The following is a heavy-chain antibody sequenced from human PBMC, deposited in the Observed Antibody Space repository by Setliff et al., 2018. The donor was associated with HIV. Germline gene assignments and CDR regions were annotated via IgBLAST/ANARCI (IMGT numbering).Heavy chain of an antibody. CDR1: SYSISSGYF. CDR2: IYHNGNT. D-gene: IGHD2-15*01. V-gene: IGHV4-38-2*02. J-gene: IGHJ5*02. Sequence: PSETLSLTCTVSSYSISSGYFWGWIRQPPGKGLEWIGTIYHNGNTNYNPSLESRLTISVDTAKNQFSLKLSSVTAADTAVYYCAAATTLLSPRAWGQGTLVTVSS. CDR3: AAATTLLSPRA.